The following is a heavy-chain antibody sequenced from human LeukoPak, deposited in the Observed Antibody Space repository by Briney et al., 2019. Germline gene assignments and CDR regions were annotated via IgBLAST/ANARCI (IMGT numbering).Heavy chain of an antibody. CDR3: ARVQLRYFDWSPSEFDY. CDR2: ISAYNGNT. J-gene: IGHJ4*02. CDR1: GYTFTSYG. Sequence: GASVKVSCKASGYTFTSYGISWVRRAPGQGLEWMGWISAYNGNTNYAQKLQGRVTMTTDTSTSTAYMELRSLRSDDTAVYYCARVQLRYFDWSPSEFDYWGQGTLVTVSS. D-gene: IGHD3-9*01. V-gene: IGHV1-18*01.